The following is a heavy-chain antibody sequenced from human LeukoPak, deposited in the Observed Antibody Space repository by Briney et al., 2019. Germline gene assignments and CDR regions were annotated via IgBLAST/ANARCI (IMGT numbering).Heavy chain of an antibody. J-gene: IGHJ4*02. CDR1: GYTFTSYG. Sequence: GASVKVSCKASGYTFTSYGISWVRQAPGQGLEWMGWISAYNGNTNYAQKLQGRVTMTTDTSTSTAYMELRSLRSDDTAVYYCARDRIAVAGSSVKGVDYWGQGTLVTVSS. D-gene: IGHD6-19*01. CDR3: ARDRIAVAGSSVKGVDY. V-gene: IGHV1-18*01. CDR2: ISAYNGNT.